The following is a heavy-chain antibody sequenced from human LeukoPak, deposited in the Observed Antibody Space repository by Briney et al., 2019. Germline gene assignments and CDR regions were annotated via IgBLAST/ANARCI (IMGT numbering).Heavy chain of an antibody. CDR2: IKQDGSEK. D-gene: IGHD3-22*01. Sequence: GGSLRLSCAASGFTFSSYWMSWVRQAPGKGREWVANIKQDGSEKYYVDSVKGRFTISRDNAKNSLYLQMNSLRAEDTAVYYCAREGYYDSSGYSQDWDYWGQGTLVTVSS. J-gene: IGHJ4*02. CDR1: GFTFSSYW. CDR3: AREGYYDSSGYSQDWDY. V-gene: IGHV3-7*01.